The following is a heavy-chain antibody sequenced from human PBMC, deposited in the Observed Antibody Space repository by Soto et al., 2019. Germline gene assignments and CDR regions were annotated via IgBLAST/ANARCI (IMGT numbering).Heavy chain of an antibody. D-gene: IGHD3-3*01. J-gene: IGHJ6*02. Sequence: SVKVSCKASGGTFSSYAISWVRQAPGQGLEWMGGIIPIFGTANYAQKFQGRVTITADKSTSTAYMELSSLRSEDTAVYYCARDRGFWSGYHYYYYGMDVWGQGTTLTVSS. CDR2: IIPIFGTA. CDR3: ARDRGFWSGYHYYYYGMDV. V-gene: IGHV1-69*06. CDR1: GGTFSSYA.